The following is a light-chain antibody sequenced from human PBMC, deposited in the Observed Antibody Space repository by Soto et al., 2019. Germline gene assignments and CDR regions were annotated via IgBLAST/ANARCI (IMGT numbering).Light chain of an antibody. CDR2: RNN. CDR1: SSNIGSNY. V-gene: IGLV1-47*01. J-gene: IGLJ2*01. Sequence: QSVLTQPPSASGTPGQRVTISCSGRSSNIGSNYVYWYQQLPGTAPKLLIYRNNQRPSGVPDRFSGSKSGTSASLAISGLRSEAEADYYCAAWDDSLSGPVVFGGGTQLTVL. CDR3: AAWDDSLSGPVV.